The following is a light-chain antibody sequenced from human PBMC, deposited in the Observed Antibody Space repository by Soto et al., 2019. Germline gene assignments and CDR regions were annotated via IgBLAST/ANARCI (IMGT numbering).Light chain of an antibody. CDR3: QQYGSSPLWT. V-gene: IGKV3-20*01. Sequence: EIVLTQSPGTLSLSPGERATLSCRASQSVSSSYLAWYQQKPGQAPRLLIYGASSRATGIPDRFSGSGSGTDFTLTISRLEPEDFAVYYCQQYGSSPLWTFGQGNKVEIK. J-gene: IGKJ1*01. CDR1: QSVSSSY. CDR2: GAS.